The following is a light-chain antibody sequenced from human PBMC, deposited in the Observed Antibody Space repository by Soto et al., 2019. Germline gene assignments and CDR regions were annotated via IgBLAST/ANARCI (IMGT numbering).Light chain of an antibody. V-gene: IGLV1-44*01. J-gene: IGLJ3*02. CDR1: RSNIGNNA. CDR2: DKI. CDR3: AAWGDNLNGWV. Sequence: QAVVTQPPSASGTPGQRVTISCSGSRSNIGNNAVKWYQQFHGTAPKLLIYDKIQRPSGVPDRFSGSKSGTSASLAISGLQSEDEADYYCAAWGDNLNGWVFGGGTKLTVL.